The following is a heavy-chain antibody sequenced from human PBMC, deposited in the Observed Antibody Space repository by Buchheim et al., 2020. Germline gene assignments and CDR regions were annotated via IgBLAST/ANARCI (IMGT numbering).Heavy chain of an antibody. CDR2: FYLGGTT. V-gene: IGHV4-4*07. D-gene: IGHD3-9*01. CDR1: GGSISSYY. J-gene: IGHJ5*02. CDR3: ARLDNTWFDP. Sequence: QLQLQESGPGLVKPSETLSLTCSVSGGSISSYYWAWIRQPAGKGLEWVGRFYLGGTTTYNPSLKSRLTISGDRSRNHLSLRLTSVTAADTAVYYCARLDNTWFDPWGQGAL.